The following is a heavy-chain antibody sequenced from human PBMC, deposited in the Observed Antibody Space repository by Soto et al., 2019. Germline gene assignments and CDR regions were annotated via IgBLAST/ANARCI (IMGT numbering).Heavy chain of an antibody. CDR3: AYGTGWYRHDV. CDR2: ICHSGDT. CDR1: GDAISTSRW. D-gene: IGHD6-19*01. Sequence: QVQLPESGPGLVKPSGTLSPTCAVSGDAISTSRWWTWVRQRPRKGLVWIGDICHSGDTIYNPSLNTRGFLSVDQAPSPFSLQLSSVTAAEPAVYYCAYGTGWYRHDVWGQGTLVTVSS. J-gene: IGHJ3*01. V-gene: IGHV4-4*02.